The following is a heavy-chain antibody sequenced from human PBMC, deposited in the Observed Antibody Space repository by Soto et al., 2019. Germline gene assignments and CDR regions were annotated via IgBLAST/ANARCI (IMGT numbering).Heavy chain of an antibody. V-gene: IGHV4-59*08. CDR3: ARRYGGNLDY. Sequence: QVQLQESGPGLVKPSETLSLTCTVSGGSISSYYWSWIRQPPGKGLEWIGYIYYSGGTNYNPSLKSRVAISVDSSKNHFSLKLSSVTAADTAVYYCARRYGGNLDYWGQGTLVTVSS. CDR2: IYYSGGT. J-gene: IGHJ4*02. CDR1: GGSISSYY. D-gene: IGHD1-26*01.